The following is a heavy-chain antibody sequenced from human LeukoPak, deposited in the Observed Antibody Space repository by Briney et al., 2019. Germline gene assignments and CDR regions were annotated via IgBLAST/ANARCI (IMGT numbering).Heavy chain of an antibody. V-gene: IGHV4-34*01. CDR2: IHPSGST. CDR3: TRGADAHKGRID. J-gene: IGHJ4*02. Sequence: SETLSLTCDVYSGSVSGYYSPWTRQPPGKGLEWIGEIHPSGSTYYNPSLESRVTISVDTSKSQFSLKLNSVTAADQALYYCTRGADAHKGRIDWGQGTLVTVSS. D-gene: IGHD5-24*01. CDR1: SGSVSGYY.